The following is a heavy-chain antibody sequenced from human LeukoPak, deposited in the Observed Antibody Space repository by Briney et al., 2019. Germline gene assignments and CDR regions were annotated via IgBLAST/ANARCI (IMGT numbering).Heavy chain of an antibody. J-gene: IGHJ6*04. D-gene: IGHD3-10*01. CDR1: GGTFSSYA. V-gene: IGHV1-69*06. CDR3: ASQITMVRGVIVPYYYYGMDV. Sequence: SVKVSCKASGGTFSSYAISWVRQAPGQGLEWMGGIIPIFGTANYAQKFQGRVTITADKSTSTAYMELRSLRSEETAVYYCASQITMVRGVIVPYYYYGMDVWGKGTTVTVSS. CDR2: IIPIFGTA.